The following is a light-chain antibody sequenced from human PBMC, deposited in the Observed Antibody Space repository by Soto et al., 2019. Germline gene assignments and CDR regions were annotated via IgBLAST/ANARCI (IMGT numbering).Light chain of an antibody. CDR3: QQRSTWPPIT. J-gene: IGKJ5*01. Sequence: ETGLTQSPATLSLSPGERATLSCRASQSVSRYLAWYQQKPGQAPRLLIYDASNRATGIPARFSGSGSGTDFTLTISSLEPEDFAVYYCQQRSTWPPITFGQGARLEIK. CDR1: QSVSRY. CDR2: DAS. V-gene: IGKV3-11*01.